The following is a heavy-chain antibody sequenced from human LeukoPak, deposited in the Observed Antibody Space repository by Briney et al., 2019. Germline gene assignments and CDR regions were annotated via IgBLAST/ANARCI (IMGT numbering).Heavy chain of an antibody. D-gene: IGHD2-21*02. CDR3: AKAFLSIVVVTAYDY. J-gene: IGHJ4*02. CDR1: GFTFSSYA. V-gene: IGHV3-23*01. CDR2: ISGSGGST. Sequence: GGSLRLFCAASGFTFSSYAMSWVRQAPGKGLEWVSAISGSGGSTYYADSVKGRFTISRDNSKNTLYLQMNSLRAEDTAVYYCAKAFLSIVVVTAYDYWGRGTLVTVSS.